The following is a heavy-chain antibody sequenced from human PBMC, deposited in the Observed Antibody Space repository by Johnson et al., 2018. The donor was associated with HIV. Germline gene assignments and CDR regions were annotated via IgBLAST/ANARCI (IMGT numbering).Heavy chain of an antibody. D-gene: IGHD3-16*01. Sequence: EVQLVESGGVVVQPGGSLRLSCAASGFTFDDHAMHWVRQAPGKVLEWVSLITWDGGSAYYADSVEGRFTISSDNSKNSLYLQMNPLRAEDTALYYCTKGGRTFQHAFDIWGQGTMVTVSS. V-gene: IGHV3-43D*03. J-gene: IGHJ3*02. CDR2: ITWDGGSA. CDR1: GFTFDDHA. CDR3: TKGGRTFQHAFDI.